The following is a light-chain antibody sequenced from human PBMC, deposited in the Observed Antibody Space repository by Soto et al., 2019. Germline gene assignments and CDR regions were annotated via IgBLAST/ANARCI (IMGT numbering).Light chain of an antibody. Sequence: EIVLTQSPGTLSLSPGERATLSCRASQSVSSNYLAWYQQKPGQAPTLLISAASSRTTGIPYRFSGSGSGTDFTLTISGLEPEDFAVYYCQQYGSSPSAFGPGTKVDIK. CDR2: AAS. CDR1: QSVSSNY. J-gene: IGKJ3*01. V-gene: IGKV3-20*01. CDR3: QQYGSSPSA.